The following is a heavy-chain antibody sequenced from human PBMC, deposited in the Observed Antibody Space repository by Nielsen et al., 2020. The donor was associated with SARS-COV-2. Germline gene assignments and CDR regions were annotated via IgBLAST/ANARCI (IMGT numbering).Heavy chain of an antibody. Sequence: GESLKISCAASGFTFSSYGMHWVRQAPGKGLEWVAVISYDGSNKYYADSVKGRFTISRDNSKNTLYLQMNSLRAEDTAVYYCAMGYCSGGSCRGGFDAFDIWGQGTMVTVSS. CDR1: GFTFSSYG. V-gene: IGHV3-30*03. J-gene: IGHJ3*02. CDR2: ISYDGSNK. D-gene: IGHD2-15*01. CDR3: AMGYCSGGSCRGGFDAFDI.